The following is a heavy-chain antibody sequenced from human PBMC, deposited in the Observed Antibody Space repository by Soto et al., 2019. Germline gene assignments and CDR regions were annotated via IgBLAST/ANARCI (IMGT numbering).Heavy chain of an antibody. Sequence: SETLSLTCTVSGGSISSYYWSWIRQPPGKGLEWIGYIYYGGSTNYNPSLKSRVTISVDTSKNQFSLKLSSVTAADTAVYYCASALYYYDSSGYASWGQGTLVTVSS. CDR1: GGSISSYY. CDR2: IYYGGST. J-gene: IGHJ5*02. V-gene: IGHV4-59*01. D-gene: IGHD3-22*01. CDR3: ASALYYYDSSGYAS.